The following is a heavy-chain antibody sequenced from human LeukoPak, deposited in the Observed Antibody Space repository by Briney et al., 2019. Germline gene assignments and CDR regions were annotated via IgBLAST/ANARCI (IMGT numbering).Heavy chain of an antibody. J-gene: IGHJ1*01. CDR2: ISGSGGST. V-gene: IGHV3-23*01. Sequence: QSGGSLRLSCAASGFTVSSNYMSWVRQAPGKGLEWVSAISGSGGSTYYADSVKGRFTISRDNSKNTLYLQMNSLRAEDTAVYYCAKDSVSFQHWGQGTLVTVSS. CDR3: AKDSVSFQH. CDR1: GFTVSSNY. D-gene: IGHD1-26*01.